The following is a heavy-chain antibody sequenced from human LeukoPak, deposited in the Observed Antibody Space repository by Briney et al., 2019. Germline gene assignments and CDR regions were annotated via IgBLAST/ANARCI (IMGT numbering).Heavy chain of an antibody. CDR1: EFTFSTFW. J-gene: IGHJ4*02. CDR2: INQHGSDK. V-gene: IGHV3-7*01. D-gene: IGHD1-26*01. Sequence: GGSLRLSCAASEFTFSTFWMSWVRQAPGKGLEWVANINQHGSDKYYVDSVKGRFTISRDNARNSLYLQMTSLRVEDTAMYYCTSDMGYSGSYYQYWGQGALVTVSS. CDR3: TSDMGYSGSYYQY.